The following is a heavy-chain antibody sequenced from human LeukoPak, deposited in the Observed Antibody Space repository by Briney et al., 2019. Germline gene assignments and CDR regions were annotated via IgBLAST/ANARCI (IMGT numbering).Heavy chain of an antibody. CDR3: ARGFRGGYVSPFDY. D-gene: IGHD5-12*01. CDR2: IYYSGST. J-gene: IGHJ4*02. V-gene: IGHV4-59*07. Sequence: PSDTLSLTCTVSGGSISSYYWSWIRQPPGKGLEWIGYIYYSGSTNYNPSLKSRVTISVDTSKNQFSLKLSSVTAADTAVYYCARGFRGGYVSPFDYWGQGTLVTVSS. CDR1: GGSISSYY.